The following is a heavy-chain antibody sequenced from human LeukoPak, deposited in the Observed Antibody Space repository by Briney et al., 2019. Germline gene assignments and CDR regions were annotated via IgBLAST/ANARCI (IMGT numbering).Heavy chain of an antibody. CDR1: GFTFSSYE. V-gene: IGHV3-21*01. Sequence: GGSLRLSCAASGFTFSSYEMNWVRQAPGKGLEWVSSINSDSSSIYYADSVKGRFTISRDNAKNSLYLQMNSLRAEDTAVYYCASKRGYSYGYAFDIWGQGTMVTVSS. D-gene: IGHD5-18*01. CDR3: ASKRGYSYGYAFDI. CDR2: INSDSSSI. J-gene: IGHJ3*02.